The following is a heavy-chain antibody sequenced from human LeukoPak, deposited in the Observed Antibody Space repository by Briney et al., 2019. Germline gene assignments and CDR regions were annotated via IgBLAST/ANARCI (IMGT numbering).Heavy chain of an antibody. D-gene: IGHD3-22*01. CDR2: IYTGGNT. CDR1: GFPFSSYW. Sequence: PGGSLRLSCVASGFPFSSYWMTWVRQAPGKGLEWVSTIYTGGNTYYAASVKGRFTISRDFSKNTVFLHMNSLRAEDTAMYYCARGDDSGYYDYFDYWGQGALVTVSS. CDR3: ARGDDSGYYDYFDY. V-gene: IGHV3-53*01. J-gene: IGHJ4*02.